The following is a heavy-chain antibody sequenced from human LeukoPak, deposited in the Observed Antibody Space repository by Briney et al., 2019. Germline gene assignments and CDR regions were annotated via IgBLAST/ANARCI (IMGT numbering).Heavy chain of an antibody. CDR1: GYTFTGYY. J-gene: IGHJ4*02. D-gene: IGHD3-22*01. Sequence: GASVKVSCKASGYTFTGYYMHWVRQAPGQGLEWMGWINPNSGGTSYAQKFQGRVTMTRDTSISTAYMELSRLRSDDTAVYYCARAGSGYYSSLDYWGQGTLVTVSS. V-gene: IGHV1-2*02. CDR3: ARAGSGYYSSLDY. CDR2: INPNSGGT.